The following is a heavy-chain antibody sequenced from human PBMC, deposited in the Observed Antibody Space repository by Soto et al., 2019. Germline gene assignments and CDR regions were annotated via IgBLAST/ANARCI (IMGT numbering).Heavy chain of an antibody. D-gene: IGHD2-15*01. V-gene: IGHV4-34*01. CDR2: INHSGST. J-gene: IGHJ6*02. CDR3: ARGDIVGVLAATAYYYGMDV. Sequence: SETLSLTCAVSGGSFSGYYWSWIRQPPGKGLEWIGEINHSGSTNYNPSLKSRVTISVDTSKNQFSLKLSSVTAADTAVYYCARGDIVGVLAATAYYYGMDVWGQGTTVTVSS. CDR1: GGSFSGYY.